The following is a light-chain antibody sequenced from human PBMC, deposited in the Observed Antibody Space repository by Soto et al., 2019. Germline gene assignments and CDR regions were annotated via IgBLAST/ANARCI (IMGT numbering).Light chain of an antibody. CDR3: QQRYNWPPIT. CDR2: GAS. J-gene: IGKJ1*01. CDR1: QSVSNNY. Sequence: EIVLTQSPGTLSLSPGERATLSCRASQSVSNNYLAWYQQKPGQAPRLLIYGASSRATGIPDRFSGSGSGTDFTLTISRLEPEDSAVYYCQQRYNWPPITFGQGTKV. V-gene: IGKV3D-20*02.